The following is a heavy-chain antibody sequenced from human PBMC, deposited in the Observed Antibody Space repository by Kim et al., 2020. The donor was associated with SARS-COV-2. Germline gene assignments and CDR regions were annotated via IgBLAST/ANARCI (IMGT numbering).Heavy chain of an antibody. CDR2: INHSGST. V-gene: IGHV4-34*01. Sequence: SEALSLTCAVYGGSFSGYSWNWIRQPPGKGLEWIGEINHSGSTNYNPSLKSRVTISLDTSKNQFSLKLSSVTAADTAVYYCAREKYDYVWGSFSRDYYYMDVWGKGTTVTVSS. J-gene: IGHJ6*03. CDR1: GGSFSGYS. D-gene: IGHD3-16*01. CDR3: AREKYDYVWGSFSRDYYYMDV.